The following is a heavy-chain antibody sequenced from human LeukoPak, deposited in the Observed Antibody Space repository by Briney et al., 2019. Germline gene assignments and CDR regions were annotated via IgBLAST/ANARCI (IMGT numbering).Heavy chain of an antibody. CDR2: ISYDGSNK. V-gene: IGHV3-30*04. CDR1: GFTFSSYA. J-gene: IGHJ6*04. Sequence: GGSLRLSCAASGFTFSSYAMHWVRHAPGKGLERVAVISYDGSNKYYADSVKGRFTISRDNSKNTLYLQMNSLRAEDTAVYYCARALYGSGSYYNYYYYGMDVWGKGTTVTVSS. CDR3: ARALYGSGSYYNYYYYGMDV. D-gene: IGHD3-10*01.